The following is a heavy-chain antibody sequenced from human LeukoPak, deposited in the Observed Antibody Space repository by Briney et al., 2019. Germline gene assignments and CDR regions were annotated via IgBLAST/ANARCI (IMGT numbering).Heavy chain of an antibody. CDR1: GGSISSSSYY. V-gene: IGHV4-39*07. J-gene: IGHJ3*02. CDR3: ARAYVWGSYRPGAFDI. CDR2: IYYSGST. D-gene: IGHD3-16*02. Sequence: KSSETLSLTCTVSGGSISSSSYYWGWIRQPPGKRLEWIGSIYYSGSTYYNPSLKSRVTISVDTSKNQFSLKLSSVTAADTAVYYCARAYVWGSYRPGAFDIWGQGTMVTVSS.